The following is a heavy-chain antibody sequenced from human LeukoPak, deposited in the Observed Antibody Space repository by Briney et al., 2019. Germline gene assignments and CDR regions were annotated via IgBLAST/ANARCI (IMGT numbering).Heavy chain of an antibody. CDR2: IYYSGST. V-gene: IGHV4-39*01. D-gene: IGHD5-18*01. CDR3: ATPGNSYATPRAFDI. Sequence: SETLSLTCTVSGGSISSSSYYWGWIRQPPGKGLEWIGNIYYSGSTYYNPSLKSRVTISVDTSKNQFSLKLSSVTAADTAVYYCATPGNSYATPRAFDIWGQGTMVTVSS. J-gene: IGHJ3*02. CDR1: GGSISSSSYY.